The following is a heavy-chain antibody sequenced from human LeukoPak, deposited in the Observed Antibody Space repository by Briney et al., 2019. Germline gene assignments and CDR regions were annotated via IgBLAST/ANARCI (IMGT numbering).Heavy chain of an antibody. CDR1: GFTFSSYS. Sequence: GGSLRLSCAASGFTFSSYSMNWVRQAPGKGLEWVSYISSSSSTIYYADSVKGRFTISRDNAKNSLYLQMNGLRAEDTAVYYCARGYSRAAFDIWGQGTVVAVSS. CDR3: ARGYSRAAFDI. J-gene: IGHJ3*02. V-gene: IGHV3-48*04. CDR2: ISSSSSTI. D-gene: IGHD2-15*01.